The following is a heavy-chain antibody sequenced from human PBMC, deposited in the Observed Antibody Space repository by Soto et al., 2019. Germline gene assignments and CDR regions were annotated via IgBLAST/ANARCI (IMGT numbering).Heavy chain of an antibody. CDR3: ARVWIQLWLSDY. V-gene: IGHV1-46*01. CDR1: GYTFTSYY. J-gene: IGHJ4*02. Sequence: ASVKVSCKASGYTFTSYYMHWVRQAPGQGFEWMGIINPSGGSTSYAQKFQGRVTMTRDTSTSTVYMELSSLRSEDTAVYYCARVWIQLWLSDYWGQGTLVTVSS. D-gene: IGHD5-18*01. CDR2: INPSGGST.